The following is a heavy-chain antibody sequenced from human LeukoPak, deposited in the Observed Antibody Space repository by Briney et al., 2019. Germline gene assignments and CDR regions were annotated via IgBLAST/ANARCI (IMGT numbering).Heavy chain of an antibody. CDR3: AKDPGWDDEEKHFYY. D-gene: IGHD1-26*01. CDR1: GFIFNSYA. Sequence: GGSLRLSCAASGFIFNSYAMHWARQAPGKGLEWVAFIRSDGSNEYYGDSVKGRFSISRDNSKNTLYLQMNSLRPEDTAAYYCAKDPGWDDEEKHFYYWGQGTLVTVSS. V-gene: IGHV3-30*02. J-gene: IGHJ4*02. CDR2: IRSDGSNE.